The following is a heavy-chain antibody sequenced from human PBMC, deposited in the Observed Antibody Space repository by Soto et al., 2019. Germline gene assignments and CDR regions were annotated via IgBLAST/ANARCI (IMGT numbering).Heavy chain of an antibody. Sequence: GASAKVSCKASGYTFTSYGISWVRQAPGQGLEWMGWISAYNGNTNYAQKLQGRVTMTTDTSTSTAYMELRSLRSDDTAVYYCARAILGYCSGGSCYSGPNCYYYTDVWGKGTTVTVSS. CDR2: ISAYNGNT. J-gene: IGHJ6*03. CDR3: ARAILGYCSGGSCYSGPNCYYYTDV. V-gene: IGHV1-18*01. D-gene: IGHD2-15*01. CDR1: GYTFTSYG.